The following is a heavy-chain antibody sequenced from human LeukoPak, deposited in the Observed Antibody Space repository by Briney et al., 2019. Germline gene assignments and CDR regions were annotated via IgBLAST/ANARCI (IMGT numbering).Heavy chain of an antibody. J-gene: IGHJ4*02. CDR1: GFTVSSNC. V-gene: IGHV3-66*01. CDR2: IYSGGST. CDR3: ARGPLPAAPTFFDY. D-gene: IGHD2-2*01. Sequence: AGSLRLSCAASGFTVSSNCMSWVRQAPGKGLEWVSVIYSGGSTYYADSVKGRFTISRDNSKNTLYLQMNSLRAEDTAVYYCARGPLPAAPTFFDYWGQGTLVTVSS.